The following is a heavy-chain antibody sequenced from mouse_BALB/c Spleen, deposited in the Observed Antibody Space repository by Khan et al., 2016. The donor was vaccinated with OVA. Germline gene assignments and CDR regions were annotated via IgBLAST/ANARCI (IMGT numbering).Heavy chain of an antibody. D-gene: IGHD4-1*01. CDR3: ARELGRYGSLGY. J-gene: IGHJ4*01. Sequence: EVQLQESGPGLVKPSQSLSLTCTVTGYSITSDYARNWVRQFPGNKLEWMGYISYSGSTTYNPSLKSRLSITRDTSTDQFFLQLKSVTPEATATYYCARELGRYGSLGYWGQGPSITVSS. CDR1: GYSITSDYA. V-gene: IGHV3-2*02. CDR2: ISYSGST.